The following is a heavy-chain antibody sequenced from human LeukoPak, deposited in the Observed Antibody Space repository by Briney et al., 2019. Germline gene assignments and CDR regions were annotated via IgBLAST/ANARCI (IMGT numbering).Heavy chain of an antibody. CDR2: IYYSGST. D-gene: IGHD6-13*01. V-gene: IGHV4-30-4*01. CDR1: GGSISSGDYY. J-gene: IGHJ4*02. CDR3: ARVYSSSWYYFDY. Sequence: SQTLSLTYTVSGGSISSGDYYWSWIRQPPGKGLGWIGYIYYSGSTYYNPSLKSRVTISVDTSKNQFSLKLSSVTAADTAVYYCARVYSSSWYYFDYWGQGTLVTVSS.